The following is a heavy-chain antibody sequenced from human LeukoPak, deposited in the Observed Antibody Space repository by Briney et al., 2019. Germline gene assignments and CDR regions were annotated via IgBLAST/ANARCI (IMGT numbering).Heavy chain of an antibody. D-gene: IGHD3-10*01. J-gene: IGHJ6*03. CDR2: INHSGST. V-gene: IGHV4-34*01. CDR3: ARSGGVYYYYYMDV. Sequence: PSETLSLTCVVYGGSFSGYYWSWIRQPPGKGLEWIGEINHSGSTNYNPSLKSRVTISVDTSKNQFSLKPSSVTAADTAVYYCARSGGVYYYYYMDVWGKGTTVTVSS. CDR1: GGSFSGYY.